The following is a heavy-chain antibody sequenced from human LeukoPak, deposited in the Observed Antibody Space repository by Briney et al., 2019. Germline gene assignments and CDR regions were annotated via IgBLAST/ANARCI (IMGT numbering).Heavy chain of an antibody. CDR2: IKQDGSEK. V-gene: IGHV3-7*01. J-gene: IGHJ4*02. D-gene: IGHD3-3*01. CDR3: ANLDFWSGYHLYY. Sequence: GGSLRLSCAASGFTFSSYWMSWVRQAPGKGLEWVANIKQDGSEKYYVDSVKGRFTISRDNAKNSLYLQMNSLRAGDTAVYYCANLDFWSGYHLYYWGQGTLVTVSS. CDR1: GFTFSSYW.